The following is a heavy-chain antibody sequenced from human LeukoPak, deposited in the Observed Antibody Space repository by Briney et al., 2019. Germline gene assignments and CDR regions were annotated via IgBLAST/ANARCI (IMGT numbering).Heavy chain of an antibody. Sequence: GASVKVSCKASGYTFTSYGISWVRQAPGQGLEWMGWISAYNGNTNYAQKLQGRVTMTTDTSTSTAYMELRSLRSDDTAVYYCARNSMGITIFGVAMADYHYYYGMDVWGQGTTVTVSS. CDR2: ISAYNGNT. V-gene: IGHV1-18*01. CDR3: ARNSMGITIFGVAMADYHYYYGMDV. D-gene: IGHD3-3*01. CDR1: GYTFTSYG. J-gene: IGHJ6*02.